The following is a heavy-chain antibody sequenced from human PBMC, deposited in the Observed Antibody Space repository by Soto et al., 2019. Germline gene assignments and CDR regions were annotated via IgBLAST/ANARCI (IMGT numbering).Heavy chain of an antibody. V-gene: IGHV1-8*01. Sequence: QVQLVQSGAEVKKPGASVKVSCKASGYTFTSYDINWVRQATGQGLAWMGWMNPNSGNTGYAQKFQGRVTMTRNTSISTAYMELSSLRSEDTAVYYCARGGGYSGYFLGYYDYMDVWGKGTTVTVSS. CDR3: ARGGGYSGYFLGYYDYMDV. CDR1: GYTFTSYD. J-gene: IGHJ6*03. D-gene: IGHD5-12*01. CDR2: MNPNSGNT.